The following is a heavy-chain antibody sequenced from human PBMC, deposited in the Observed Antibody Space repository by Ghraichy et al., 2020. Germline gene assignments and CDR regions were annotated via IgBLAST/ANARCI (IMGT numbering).Heavy chain of an antibody. CDR2: IFSGGTT. D-gene: IGHD5-24*01. Sequence: LSLNCAASGFTVSSNYMTWIRQAPGKGLEWVSVIFSGGTTYHADSVKGRFTVSRDNSENTLYLQMNSLRAEDTAVYYCARDWGGEGYNPKFDYWGQGTLVTVSS. CDR3: ARDWGGEGYNPKFDY. J-gene: IGHJ4*02. V-gene: IGHV3-53*05. CDR1: GFTVSSNY.